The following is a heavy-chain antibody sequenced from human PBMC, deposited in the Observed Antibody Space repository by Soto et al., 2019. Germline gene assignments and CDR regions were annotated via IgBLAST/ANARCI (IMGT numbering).Heavy chain of an antibody. CDR3: ARGRGYCSGGSCYDPKYFQH. CDR2: INHSGST. V-gene: IGHV4-34*01. J-gene: IGHJ1*01. D-gene: IGHD2-15*01. Sequence: SETLSLTCTVSGGSIISGYYWSWIRQPPGKGLEWIGEINHSGSTNYNPSLKSRVTISVDTSKNQFSLKLSSVTAADTAVYYCARGRGYCSGGSCYDPKYFQHWGQGTLVTVSS. CDR1: GGSIISGYY.